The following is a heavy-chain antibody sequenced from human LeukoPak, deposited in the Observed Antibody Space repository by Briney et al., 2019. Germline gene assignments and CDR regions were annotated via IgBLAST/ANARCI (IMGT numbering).Heavy chain of an antibody. D-gene: IGHD4-23*01. CDR1: GGSLSSYY. CDR2: LYYSGST. J-gene: IGHJ2*01. V-gene: IGHV4-59*08. Sequence: SETLSLTCTVSGGSLSSYYCSWIRQPPGKGLEWIGYLYYSGSTNYNPSLKSRVTISVDTSKNQFSLTLSSVTAADTAVYYCATSTTVLTPVYFERWGRGTLVTVSS. CDR3: ATSTTVLTPVYFER.